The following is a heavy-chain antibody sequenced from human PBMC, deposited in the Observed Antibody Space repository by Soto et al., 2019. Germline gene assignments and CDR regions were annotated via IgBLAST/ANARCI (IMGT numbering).Heavy chain of an antibody. D-gene: IGHD6-19*01. CDR3: AKSGSGWYNWFDP. Sequence: GGSLRLSCAASGFTFISYGMHWVRQAPGKGLEWVAVISYDGSNKYYADSVKGRFTISRDNSKNTLYLQMNSLRAEDTAVYYCAKSGSGWYNWFDPWGQGT. V-gene: IGHV3-30*18. J-gene: IGHJ5*02. CDR1: GFTFISYG. CDR2: ISYDGSNK.